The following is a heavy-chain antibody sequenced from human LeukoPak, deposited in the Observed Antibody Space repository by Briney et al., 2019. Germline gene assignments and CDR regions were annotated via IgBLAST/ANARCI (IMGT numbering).Heavy chain of an antibody. CDR3: AGLWYNGASNAFHI. J-gene: IGHJ3*02. D-gene: IGHD1-26*01. V-gene: IGHV5-51*01. CDR1: AFSLPYYW. Sequence: GESLKISCKGSAFSLPYYWIAWVRQMPRKGLEWMGIIYPVDSDTRYSPSFQGQVTISSDKSIGTAYLQWSSLKASDTATYYCAGLWYNGASNAFHIWGQGTMVTVSS. CDR2: IYPVDSDT.